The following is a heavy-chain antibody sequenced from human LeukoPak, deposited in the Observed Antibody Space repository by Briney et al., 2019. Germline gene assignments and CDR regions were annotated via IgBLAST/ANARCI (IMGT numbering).Heavy chain of an antibody. Sequence: ASLKVSCKSSGYTFTGYYMHWVRQAPGQGLEWMGWINPNSGGTNYAQKFQGRVTMTRDTSISTAYMELSRPRSDDTAVYYCARDMTGDNWFDPWGQGTLVTVSS. D-gene: IGHD1-14*01. CDR1: GYTFTGYY. CDR3: ARDMTGDNWFDP. CDR2: INPNSGGT. J-gene: IGHJ5*02. V-gene: IGHV1-2*02.